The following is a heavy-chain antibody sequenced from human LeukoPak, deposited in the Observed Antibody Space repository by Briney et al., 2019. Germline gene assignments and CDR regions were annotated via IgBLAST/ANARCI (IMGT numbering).Heavy chain of an antibody. V-gene: IGHV3-30*02. Sequence: GRSLRLSCATSGFTFNSFGMHWARQAPGKGLEWVAFIRYDGSNKYYADSVKGRFTISRDNAKNTLYLQMNSLRAEDTAVYYCAHGSMYQLDYWGQGTLVTVSS. J-gene: IGHJ4*02. D-gene: IGHD2-2*01. CDR1: GFTFNSFG. CDR3: AHGSMYQLDY. CDR2: IRYDGSNK.